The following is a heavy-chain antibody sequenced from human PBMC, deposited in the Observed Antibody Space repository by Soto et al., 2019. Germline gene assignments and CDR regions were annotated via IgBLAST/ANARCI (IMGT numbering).Heavy chain of an antibody. V-gene: IGHV3-23*01. Sequence: EVQLLESGGGLVQPGESLKISCVVSGFTFSSYAMSWVRQAPGKGLEWVSGISGTGRVTNYAESVKGRFTISRDNPKNTLSLEMKSLRAEDTAVYYCAKDVHYDIVTGIEYFDHWGQGTLVTVSS. J-gene: IGHJ1*01. D-gene: IGHD3-9*01. CDR2: ISGTGRVT. CDR1: GFTFSSYA. CDR3: AKDVHYDIVTGIEYFDH.